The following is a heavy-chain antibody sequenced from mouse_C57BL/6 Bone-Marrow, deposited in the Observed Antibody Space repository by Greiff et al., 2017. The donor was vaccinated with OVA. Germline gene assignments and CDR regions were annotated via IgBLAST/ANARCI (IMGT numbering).Heavy chain of an antibody. CDR2: IYPGSGST. Sequence: QVQLQQPGAELVKPGASVKMSCKASGYTFTSYWIPWVKQRPGQGLEWIGDIYPGSGSTNYNAKFKSKATLTVDTSSSTAYLQLSSLTSEDSAVYYCARGDYDWFGYWGQGTLVTVSA. CDR1: GYTFTSYW. CDR3: ARGDYDWFGY. J-gene: IGHJ3*01. V-gene: IGHV1-55*01. D-gene: IGHD2-4*01.